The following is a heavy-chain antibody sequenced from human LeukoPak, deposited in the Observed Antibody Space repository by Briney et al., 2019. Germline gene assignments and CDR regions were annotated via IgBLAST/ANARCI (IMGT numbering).Heavy chain of an antibody. D-gene: IGHD6-19*01. CDR2: IKQDGSER. CDR3: VRDVGRGWFDY. CDR1: GFTFSSNW. J-gene: IGHJ4*02. Sequence: GGSLRLSCAASGFTFSSNWMSWVRQAPGKGLEWVANIKQDGSERDYVDYVKGRFTISRDNAKNSLHLQMNSLRAEDTAVYYCVRDVGRGWFDYWGQGTLVTVSS. V-gene: IGHV3-7*01.